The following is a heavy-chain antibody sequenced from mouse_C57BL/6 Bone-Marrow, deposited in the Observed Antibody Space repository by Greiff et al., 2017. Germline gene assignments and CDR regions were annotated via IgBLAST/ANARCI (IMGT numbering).Heavy chain of an antibody. CDR3: ARRYYYGTMDY. Sequence: QVQLQQSGAELVMPGASVKLSCKASGYTFTSYWMHWVKQRPGQGLEWIGEIDPSDSYTNYNQKFKGKSTLTVDKSSSTAYMQLSSLTSEDSAVYYCARRYYYGTMDYWGQGTSVTVSS. CDR2: IDPSDSYT. D-gene: IGHD1-1*01. V-gene: IGHV1-69*01. CDR1: GYTFTSYW. J-gene: IGHJ4*01.